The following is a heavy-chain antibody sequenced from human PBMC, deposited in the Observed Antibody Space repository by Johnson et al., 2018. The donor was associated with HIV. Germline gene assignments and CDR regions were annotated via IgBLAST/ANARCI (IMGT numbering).Heavy chain of an antibody. J-gene: IGHJ3*02. CDR1: GFTFSSYA. D-gene: IGHD6-6*01. CDR2: ISYDGSNK. CDR3: ARDDPGARPGLSVIGAFDI. Sequence: QVQLVESGGGVVQPGRSLRLSCAASGFTFSSYAMHWVRQAPGKGLEWVAVISYDGSNKYYADSLKGRFTISRDNAKNTMYLQMNSLRAEDTAVYYCARDDPGARPGLSVIGAFDIWGQGTMVTVSS. V-gene: IGHV3-30*04.